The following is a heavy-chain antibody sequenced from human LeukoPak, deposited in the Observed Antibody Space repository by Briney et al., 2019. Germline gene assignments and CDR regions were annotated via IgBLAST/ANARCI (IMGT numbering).Heavy chain of an antibody. CDR1: GGSIGSSGYY. V-gene: IGHV4-39*01. CDR2: IYYSGST. J-gene: IGHJ5*02. D-gene: IGHD1-26*01. CDR3: ARHEYSGSYYGLSWFDP. Sequence: SETLSLTCTVSGGSIGSSGYYWGWIRQPPGKGLEWIASIYYSGSTYYNPSLKSRDTISVDTSKNQLSLKLSSLTSADTAVYYCARHEYSGSYYGLSWFDPWGQGTLVTVSS.